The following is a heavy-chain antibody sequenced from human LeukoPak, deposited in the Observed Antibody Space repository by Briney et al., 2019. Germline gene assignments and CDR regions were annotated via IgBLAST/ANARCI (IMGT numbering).Heavy chain of an antibody. CDR1: GGSISSGDYY. D-gene: IGHD2-21*01. J-gene: IGHJ4*02. CDR2: IYYSGST. Sequence: SETLSLTCTVSGGSISSGDYYWSWIRQPPGKGLEWIGYIYYSGSTYYNPSLKSRVTTSVDTSKNQFSLKLSSVTAADTAVYYCARAPTGDCYDYWGQGTLVTVSS. CDR3: ARAPTGDCYDY. V-gene: IGHV4-30-4*01.